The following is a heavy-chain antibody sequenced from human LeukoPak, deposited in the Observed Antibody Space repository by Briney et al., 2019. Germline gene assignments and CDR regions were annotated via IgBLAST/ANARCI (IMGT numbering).Heavy chain of an antibody. V-gene: IGHV3-21*01. J-gene: IGHJ4*02. CDR2: ISSSSSYI. D-gene: IGHD4-23*01. CDR1: GFTFSSYS. Sequence: PGGSLRLSCAASGFTFSSYSMNWVRQAPGRGLEWVSSISSSSSYIYYADSVKGRFTISRDNAKNSLYLQMNSLRAEDAAVYYCARDPSMVVTSDYWGQGTLVTVSS. CDR3: ARDPSMVVTSDY.